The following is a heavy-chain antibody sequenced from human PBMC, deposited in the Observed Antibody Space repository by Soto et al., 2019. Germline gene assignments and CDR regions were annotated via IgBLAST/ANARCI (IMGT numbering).Heavy chain of an antibody. V-gene: IGHV5-51*01. CDR3: ARKDIVVVPAARGVVYYYYGMDV. D-gene: IGHD2-2*01. CDR2: IYPGDSVT. CDR1: GYSFNSNW. J-gene: IGHJ6*02. Sequence: PXESRKISRKGSGYSFNSNWIALVRQMPGKGLEWMGIIYPGDSVTRYSPSFQGQVTISADRSTNTAYLQWSSLKASDTAMYYCARKDIVVVPAARGVVYYYYGMDVWGQGTTVTVSS.